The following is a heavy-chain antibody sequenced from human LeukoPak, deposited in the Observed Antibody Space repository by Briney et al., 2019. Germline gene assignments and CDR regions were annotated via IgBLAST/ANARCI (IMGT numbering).Heavy chain of an antibody. V-gene: IGHV4-39*07. CDR2: ISYSGTA. J-gene: IGHJ3*02. CDR1: GGSINTSPYY. Sequence: SEALSLTCTVSGGSINTSPYYWGWVRQPPEKGLEWLGSISYSGTAYYNPSLRSRVTVSRDTSKNQFSLKLSSVTAADTAVYYCARSQENQNFDIWGQGTMVTVSS. D-gene: IGHD1-14*01. CDR3: ARSQENQNFDI.